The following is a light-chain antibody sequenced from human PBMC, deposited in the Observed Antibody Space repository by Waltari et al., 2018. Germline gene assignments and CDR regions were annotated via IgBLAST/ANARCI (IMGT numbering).Light chain of an antibody. Sequence: DTQMTQSPSTLSASVGDRVTTSCRASYDIGSRLAWYQQKPGKAPQFLIYKSSILESGVPSRFSGSGSGTEFTLTISSLQPDDFATYYCQQYKSYPYTFGQGTKLEIK. V-gene: IGKV1-5*03. CDR1: YDIGSR. J-gene: IGKJ2*01. CDR2: KSS. CDR3: QQYKSYPYT.